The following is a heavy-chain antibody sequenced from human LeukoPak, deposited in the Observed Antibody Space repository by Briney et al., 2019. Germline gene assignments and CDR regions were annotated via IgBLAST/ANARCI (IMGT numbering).Heavy chain of an antibody. CDR1: GFTFDDFA. J-gene: IGHJ4*02. CDR2: ISWNSNNR. D-gene: IGHD3-22*01. Sequence: PGGSLRLSCEGSGFTFDDFAMHWVRQTPGKGLEWVAGISWNSNNRGYVDSVKGRFTISRDNVKNSLYLQMNSLRPEDTALYYCVKVRFTTYYYDNSGSAFDSWGQGTLVSVSS. CDR3: VKVRFTTYYYDNSGSAFDS. V-gene: IGHV3-9*01.